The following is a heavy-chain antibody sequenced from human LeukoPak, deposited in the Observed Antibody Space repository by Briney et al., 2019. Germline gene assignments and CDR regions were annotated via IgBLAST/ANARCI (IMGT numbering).Heavy chain of an antibody. CDR3: VRDKTGWDDY. Sequence: GGSLRLSCAASGFTLSKYWMHWVRQASGKGMEWVARINPEETTINYADSVKGRFTISRDNAENTVFLEMHSLRAEDTATYHCVRDKTGWDDYWGQGTLVTVLS. CDR1: GFTLSKYW. V-gene: IGHV3-74*01. D-gene: IGHD7-27*01. J-gene: IGHJ4*02. CDR2: INPEETTI.